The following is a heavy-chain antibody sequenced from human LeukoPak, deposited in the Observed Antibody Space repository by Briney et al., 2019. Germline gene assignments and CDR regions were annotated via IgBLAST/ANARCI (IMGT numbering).Heavy chain of an antibody. J-gene: IGHJ4*02. CDR3: ARLRGDYTPDY. CDR2: IYYSGST. D-gene: IGHD4-17*01. CDR1: GGSISSYY. Sequence: SETLSLTRTFSGGSISSYYWSWIRQPPGKGLEWIGYIYYSGSTNYNPSLKSRVTISVDTSKNQFSLKLSSVTAADTAVYYCARLRGDYTPDYWGQGTLVTVSS. V-gene: IGHV4-59*08.